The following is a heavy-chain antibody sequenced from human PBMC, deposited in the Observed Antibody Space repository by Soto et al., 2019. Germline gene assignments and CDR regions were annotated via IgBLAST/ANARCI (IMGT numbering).Heavy chain of an antibody. D-gene: IGHD4-17*01. CDR1: GLTFSSYA. J-gene: IGHJ3*02. CDR2: ISGSGGST. Sequence: GGSLILSCAASGLTFSSYAMSWVRQAPGKGPEWVSGISGSGGSTYYADSVKGRFTISRDNSKNTLYMQMNSLRAEDTAVYYCAKDRTAVTPNAFDIWGQGTMVTVSS. CDR3: AKDRTAVTPNAFDI. V-gene: IGHV3-23*01.